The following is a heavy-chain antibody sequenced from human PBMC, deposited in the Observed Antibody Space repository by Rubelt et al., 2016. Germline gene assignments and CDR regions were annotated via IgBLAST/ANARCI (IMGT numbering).Heavy chain of an antibody. J-gene: IGHJ4*02. CDR2: INPSGGST. Sequence: QVQLVQSGAEVKKPGASVKVSCKASGYTFTSYYMHWVRQAPGQGLEWMGIINPSGGSTTYAQRVECRVTMTRDTSTSTVYMDLGSLRCEDTAVYYCARVGFYYDSGSYVDWGQGTLVTVSS. D-gene: IGHD3-10*01. CDR3: ARVGFYYDSGSYVD. V-gene: IGHV1-46*01. CDR1: GYTFTSYY.